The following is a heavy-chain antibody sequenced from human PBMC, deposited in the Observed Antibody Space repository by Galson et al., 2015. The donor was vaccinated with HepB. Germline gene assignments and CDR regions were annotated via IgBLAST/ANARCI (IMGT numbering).Heavy chain of an antibody. CDR3: AKDTYCGGDRYRGEYFQH. Sequence: SLRLSCAASGFSFSSHVMSWVRQAPGKGLEWVSGISGSGGSTDYADSVKGRFTISRDNSKNTLYLQMNSLRVEDTAVYYCAKDTYCGGDRYRGEYFQHWGQGTLVTVSS. V-gene: IGHV3-23*01. CDR1: GFSFSSHV. CDR2: ISGSGGST. D-gene: IGHD2-21*02. J-gene: IGHJ1*01.